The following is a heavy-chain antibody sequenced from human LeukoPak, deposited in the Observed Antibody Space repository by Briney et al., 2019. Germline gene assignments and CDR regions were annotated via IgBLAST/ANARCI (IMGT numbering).Heavy chain of an antibody. D-gene: IGHD3-22*01. CDR3: AREGLDESRQIYYYGMDV. CDR2: IYYSGST. J-gene: IGHJ6*02. CDR1: GGSISSYY. V-gene: IGHV4-59*01. Sequence: SETLSLTCTVPGGSISSYYWSWIRQPPGKGLVWIGHIYYSGSTNYNPSLKSRVTISLDTSKNQFSLKLTSVTAADTAVYYCAREGLDESRQIYYYGMDVWGQGTTVTVSS.